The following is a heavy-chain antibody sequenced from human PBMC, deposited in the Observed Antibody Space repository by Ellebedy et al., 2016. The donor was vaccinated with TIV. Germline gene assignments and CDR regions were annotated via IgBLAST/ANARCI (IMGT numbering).Heavy chain of an antibody. V-gene: IGHV3-48*04. J-gene: IGHJ5*02. CDR3: VRWGDYEGWDL. CDR2: IAGRTSLI. Sequence: GESLKISCAASGFTFSSYAINWVRQAPGKGLEWLSYIAGRTSLIYYADSVKGRFTISRDNAKNSAFLQLNSLRVEDTAMYYCVRWGDYEGWDLWGQGTLVTVSS. CDR1: GFTFSSYA. D-gene: IGHD4-17*01.